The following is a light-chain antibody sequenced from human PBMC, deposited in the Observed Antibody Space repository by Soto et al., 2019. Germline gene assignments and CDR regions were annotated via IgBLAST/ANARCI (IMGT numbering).Light chain of an antibody. V-gene: IGKV3-20*01. J-gene: IGKJ2*01. CDR2: GAP. CDR3: QQYGSSPRS. CDR1: QSVTSSY. Sequence: EIVLTQSPGTLSLSPGERATLSCRASQSVTSSYLAWYQQKPGQAPRLLIYGAPSRATGAPDRFSGGGSGTAFTLTISRMEPEDFEVYYCQQYGSSPRSFGQGTKLEIK.